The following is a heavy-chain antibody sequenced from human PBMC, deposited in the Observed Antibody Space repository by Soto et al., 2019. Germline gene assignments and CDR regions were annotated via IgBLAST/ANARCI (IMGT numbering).Heavy chain of an antibody. CDR2: IYFSGGT. CDR3: ARESRSWYGSIWDY. CDR1: GGSISSYY. V-gene: IGHV4-59*12. Sequence: EALSLTCTGSGGSISSYYWSWIRQPPGKGLEWIGYIYFSGGTNYNPSLKSRVTISVDTSKNQFSLKLSSVTAADTAVYYCARESRSWYGSIWDYWGQGTLVPVSS. J-gene: IGHJ4*02. D-gene: IGHD6-13*01.